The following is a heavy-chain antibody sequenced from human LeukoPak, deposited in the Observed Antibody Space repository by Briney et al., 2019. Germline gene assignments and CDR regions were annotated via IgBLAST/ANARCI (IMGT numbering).Heavy chain of an antibody. V-gene: IGHV3-23*01. CDR2: ISLSGGRT. J-gene: IGHJ4*02. CDR3: AKELIDEYYDF. Sequence: GGSLRLSCAASGFIFSDYAMRWVRQAPGKGLEWVSGISLSGGRTDYADSVKGRFTISRDNSRNTLYLQMNSLRAEDTALYYCAKELIDEYYDFWGQGTLVTVPS. D-gene: IGHD3-3*01. CDR1: GFIFSDYA.